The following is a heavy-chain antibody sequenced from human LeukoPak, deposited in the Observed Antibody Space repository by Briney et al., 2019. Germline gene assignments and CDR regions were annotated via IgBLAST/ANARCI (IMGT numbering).Heavy chain of an antibody. CDR1: GFTFSSYW. CDR3: ASIVVVVAATEAPFDY. CDR2: IKQDGSEK. Sequence: GGSLRLSCAASGFTFSSYWMSWDRQAPGKGLEWVANIKQDGSEKYYVDSVKGRFTISRDNAKNSLYLQMNSLRAEDTAVYYCASIVVVVAATEAPFDYWGQGTLVTVSS. V-gene: IGHV3-7*01. J-gene: IGHJ4*02. D-gene: IGHD2-15*01.